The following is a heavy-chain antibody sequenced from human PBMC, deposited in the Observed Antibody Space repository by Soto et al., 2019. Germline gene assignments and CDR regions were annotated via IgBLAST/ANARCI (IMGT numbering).Heavy chain of an antibody. Sequence: ASVKVSCKASGYTLTSYAMHWVRQAPGQRLEWMGWINAGNGNTKYSQKFQGRVTITRDTSASTAYMELSSLRSEDTAVYYCARGRQGCSGGSCYFDYWGQGTLVTVSS. D-gene: IGHD2-15*01. J-gene: IGHJ4*02. CDR1: GYTLTSYA. CDR3: ARGRQGCSGGSCYFDY. V-gene: IGHV1-3*01. CDR2: INAGNGNT.